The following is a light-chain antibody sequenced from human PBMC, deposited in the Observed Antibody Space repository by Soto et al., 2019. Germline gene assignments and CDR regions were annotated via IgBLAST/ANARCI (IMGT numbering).Light chain of an antibody. Sequence: DIPMTQSPSSLSASVGDRVTITCRASQSVSIYLNWYQQKPGKAPKVLIYAASSLQSGVPPRFSGSGAETDFTLTISSLQPEDYAPYFCQQSYNIPRATFGQGTKGEIK. CDR1: QSVSIY. CDR2: AAS. J-gene: IGKJ1*01. CDR3: QQSYNIPRAT. V-gene: IGKV1-39*01.